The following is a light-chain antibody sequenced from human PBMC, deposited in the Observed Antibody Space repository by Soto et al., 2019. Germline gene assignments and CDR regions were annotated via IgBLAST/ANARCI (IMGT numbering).Light chain of an antibody. Sequence: DIQMTQSPSSLSASIGAMVTISCRASQNVATYLNWYQQKPGKAPKLLIDLASTLQSGVPSRFRGSGSGTDFTLTISSLQPEDGAACFCQQSYSTPYTFGRGTKLEIK. V-gene: IGKV1-39*01. CDR1: QNVATY. CDR2: LAS. J-gene: IGKJ2*01. CDR3: QQSYSTPYT.